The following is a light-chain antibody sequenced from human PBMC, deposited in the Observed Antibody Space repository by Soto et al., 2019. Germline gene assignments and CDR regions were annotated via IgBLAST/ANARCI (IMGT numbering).Light chain of an antibody. J-gene: IGKJ1*01. V-gene: IGKV3-15*01. CDR1: QSVSSN. Sequence: EIVMTQSPATLSVSPGERSTLSCMAIQSVSSNLAWYQQKPGQAPRLLIYGASTRATGIPARFSGSGSGTEFTLTISSLQSEDFEVYYCQQYNNSLSTFGQGTKVDIK. CDR3: QQYNNSLST. CDR2: GAS.